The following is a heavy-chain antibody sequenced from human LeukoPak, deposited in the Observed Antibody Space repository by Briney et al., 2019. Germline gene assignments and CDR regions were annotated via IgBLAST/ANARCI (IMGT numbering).Heavy chain of an antibody. CDR1: GGSFSGYY. D-gene: IGHD4-11*01. CDR3: ARGLFYSKIFDX. J-gene: IGHJ4*02. Sequence: PSETLSLTCAVYGGSFSGYYWSWIRQPPGKGLEWIGEINHSGSTNYNPSLKSRVTISVDTSKNQLSLKLSSVTAADTAVYYCARGLFYSKIFDXWGQGTLVTVS. V-gene: IGHV4-34*01. CDR2: INHSGST.